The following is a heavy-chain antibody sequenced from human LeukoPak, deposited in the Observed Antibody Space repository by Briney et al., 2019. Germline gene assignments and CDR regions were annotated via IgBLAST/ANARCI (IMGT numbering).Heavy chain of an antibody. CDR3: ARGYSSSWYSEATIGDY. CDR1: GYTFTGYY. V-gene: IGHV1-2*04. Sequence: ASVKVSCKASGYTFTGYYMHWVRQAPGQGLEWMGWINPNSGGTNYAQKFQGWVTMTRDTSISTAYMELSRLRSDDTAVYYCARGYSSSWYSEATIGDYWGQGTLVTVSS. CDR2: INPNSGGT. J-gene: IGHJ4*02. D-gene: IGHD6-13*01.